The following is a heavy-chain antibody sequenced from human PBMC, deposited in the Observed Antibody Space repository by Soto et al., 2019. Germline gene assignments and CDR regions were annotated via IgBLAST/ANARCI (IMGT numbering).Heavy chain of an antibody. CDR1: GFTFSSYG. D-gene: IGHD1-26*01. CDR3: VKDNLQSGSYENWNFDL. J-gene: IGHJ2*01. CDR2: ISFDGNYK. Sequence: QVQLVESGGGVVQPGRSLRLSCVGSGFTFSSYGMHWVRQAPGKGLEWLAVISFDGNYKYHADSVKGRFTISRYNSKNKLFLEMRSVRPEDTSVYYCVKDNLQSGSYENWNFDLWGRGTLVTLSS. V-gene: IGHV3-30*18.